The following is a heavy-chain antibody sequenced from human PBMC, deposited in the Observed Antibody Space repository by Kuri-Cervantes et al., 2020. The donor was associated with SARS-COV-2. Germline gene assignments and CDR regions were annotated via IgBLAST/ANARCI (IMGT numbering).Heavy chain of an antibody. CDR3: ASFTNYYYYGLDV. V-gene: IGHV1-69*02. D-gene: IGHD2-2*01. J-gene: IGHJ6*02. CDR2: IIPFLGIS. Sequence: SVKVSCKASGGTFDSYPISWVRQAPGQGLEWMGRIIPFLGISNSAQKFQGRVTITADKSASTVYMELSSLRPEDTAVYYCASFTNYYYYGLDVWGQGTTVTVSS. CDR1: GGTFDSYP.